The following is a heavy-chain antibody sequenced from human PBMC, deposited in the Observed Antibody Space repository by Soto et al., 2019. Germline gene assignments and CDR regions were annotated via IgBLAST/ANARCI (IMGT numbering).Heavy chain of an antibody. D-gene: IGHD2-21*02. Sequence: PGGSLRLSCSASGFTFSDENMSWVRQVPGKGLEWVSGISGGGSYIFYADSVQGRFSISRDNSKNALYLQMNSLRTEDTAVYYCARAGYCGPGCYYYFDYWGQGTLVTVSS. CDR2: ISGGGSYI. CDR1: GFTFSDEN. J-gene: IGHJ4*02. CDR3: ARAGYCGPGCYYYFDY. V-gene: IGHV3-21*01.